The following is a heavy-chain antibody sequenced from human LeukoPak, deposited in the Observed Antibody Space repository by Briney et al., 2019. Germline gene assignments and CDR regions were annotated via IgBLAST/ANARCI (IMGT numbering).Heavy chain of an antibody. Sequence: SETLSLTCTVSGYPISSGYYWGWIRQPPGKGLEWIGGIYHRGSTYYNPPLKSRVTISVDTSKNQFSLKLNSVTAADTAVYYCARYRNCGSDCYDAFDIWGQGTMVTVSS. CDR1: GYPISSGYY. V-gene: IGHV4-38-2*02. CDR3: ARYRNCGSDCYDAFDI. D-gene: IGHD2-21*02. J-gene: IGHJ3*02. CDR2: IYHRGST.